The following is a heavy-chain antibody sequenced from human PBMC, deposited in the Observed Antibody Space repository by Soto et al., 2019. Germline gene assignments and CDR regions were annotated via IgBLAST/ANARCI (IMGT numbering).Heavy chain of an antibody. Sequence: LRLSCAASGFTFSVYTLNWVRQAPGRGLEWVSSISSGNSYIYYADSVKGRFTISRDNAKNSLFLQMNSLRAEDTAVYYCTKTRGDFGMVTAYYYLAMDVWGQGTTVTVSS. CDR1: GFTFSVYT. CDR2: ISSGNSYI. J-gene: IGHJ6*02. D-gene: IGHD3-3*01. V-gene: IGHV3-21*06. CDR3: TKTRGDFGMVTAYYYLAMDV.